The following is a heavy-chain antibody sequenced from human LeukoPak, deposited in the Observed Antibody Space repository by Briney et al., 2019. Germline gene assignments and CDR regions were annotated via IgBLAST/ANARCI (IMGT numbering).Heavy chain of an antibody. CDR3: ARSGAVVPYFDY. V-gene: IGHV3-21*01. D-gene: IGHD3-10*01. CDR2: ISSSSSYI. J-gene: IGHJ4*02. Sequence: GGSLRLSCAASGFTFSIYIMNCVRHAPGKGLEWGSYISSSSSYIYYADSVKGRFTISRDNAKNSLYLQMNSLRAEDTAVYYCARSGAVVPYFDYWGQGTLVTVSS. CDR1: GFTFSIYI.